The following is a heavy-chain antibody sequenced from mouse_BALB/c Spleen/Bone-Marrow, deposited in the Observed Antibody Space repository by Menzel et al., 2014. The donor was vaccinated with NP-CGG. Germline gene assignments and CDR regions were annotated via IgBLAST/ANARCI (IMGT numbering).Heavy chain of an antibody. CDR3: TRGITTVVATRAMDY. Sequence: VQLQQSGTVLARPGASVKMSCKASGYTFTSYWMHWVKQRPGQGLEWIGAIYPGNSDTSYNQKFKGKAKLTAVTSTSTAYMDLSSLTNEDSAVYYCTRGITTVVATRAMDYWGQETSVTVSS. V-gene: IGHV1-5*01. CDR1: GYTFTSYW. D-gene: IGHD1-1*01. J-gene: IGHJ4*01. CDR2: IYPGNSDT.